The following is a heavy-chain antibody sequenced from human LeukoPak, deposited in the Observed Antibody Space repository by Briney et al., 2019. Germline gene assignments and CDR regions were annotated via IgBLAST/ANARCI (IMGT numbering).Heavy chain of an antibody. CDR3: AKDKAASLLNWLDP. Sequence: GGSLRLSCAASGFTFSSYAMSWVRQAPGKGLEWVSAISGSGGSTYYADSVKGRFTISRDNSKNTLYLQMNSLRAEDTAVYYCAKDKAASLLNWLDPWGQGTLVTVSS. J-gene: IGHJ5*02. CDR1: GFTFSSYA. CDR2: ISGSGGST. D-gene: IGHD2-15*01. V-gene: IGHV3-23*01.